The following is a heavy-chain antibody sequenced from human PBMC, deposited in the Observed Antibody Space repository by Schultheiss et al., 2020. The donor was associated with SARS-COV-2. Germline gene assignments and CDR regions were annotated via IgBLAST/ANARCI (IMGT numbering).Heavy chain of an antibody. CDR2: INSDGSST. D-gene: IGHD3-3*01. J-gene: IGHJ6*02. Sequence: GGSLRLSCAASGFTVSSNYMSWVRQAPGKGLEWVSRINSDGSSTSYADSVKGRFTISRDNSKNTLYLQMNSLRAEDTAVYYCAKALRITIFGVSYGMDVWGQGTTVTVSS. CDR1: GFTVSSNY. V-gene: IGHV3-74*01. CDR3: AKALRITIFGVSYGMDV.